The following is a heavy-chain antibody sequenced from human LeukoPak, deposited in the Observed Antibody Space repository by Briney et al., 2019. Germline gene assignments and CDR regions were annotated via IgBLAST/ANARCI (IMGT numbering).Heavy chain of an antibody. V-gene: IGHV1-46*02. CDR1: GYNFNTDN. CDR2: IYSGGGYT. CDR3: ARWGQYYGSGSYYEHYFDY. Sequence: ASVKVSCKASGYNFNTDNMHWMRQAPGQRLEWMGIIYSGGGYTSAQKFQGRVTITADESTSTAYMELSSLRSEDTAVYYCARWGQYYGSGSYYEHYFDYWGQGTLVTVSS. D-gene: IGHD3-10*01. J-gene: IGHJ4*02.